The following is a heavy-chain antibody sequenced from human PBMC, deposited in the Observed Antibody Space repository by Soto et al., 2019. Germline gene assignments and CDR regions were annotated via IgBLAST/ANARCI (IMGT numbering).Heavy chain of an antibody. CDR3: ARHEPFYYYYYGMDV. CDR1: GYNFTTYW. J-gene: IGHJ6*02. CDR2: INPGDSDI. Sequence: GESLKISCKGSGYNFTTYWIAWVRQMPGKGLEWMGIINPGDSDIRYSPSFQGQDTISADNSISTAYLQWSSLKASDTAMYYGARHEPFYYYYYGMDVWGQGTTVTVAS. V-gene: IGHV5-51*01.